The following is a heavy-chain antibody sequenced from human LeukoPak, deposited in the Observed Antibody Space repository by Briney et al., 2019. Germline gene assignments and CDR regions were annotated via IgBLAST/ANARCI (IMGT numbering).Heavy chain of an antibody. V-gene: IGHV4-34*01. D-gene: IGHD1-7*01. CDR2: ISHSGST. Sequence: SETLSLSCAVLGGSFSGYYWSWIRQPPGKGLEWIGEISHSGSTNCNPSLKSRVTISLDMSKNHFSLKLKSVTAADTAVYYCARPTSWVNYFDPWGQGTLVTVSS. CDR1: GGSFSGYY. CDR3: ARPTSWVNYFDP. J-gene: IGHJ5*02.